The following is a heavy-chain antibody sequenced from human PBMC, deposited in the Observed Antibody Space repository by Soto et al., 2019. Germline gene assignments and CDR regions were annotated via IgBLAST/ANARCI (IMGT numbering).Heavy chain of an antibody. Sequence: SVKVSCKASGGTFSSYAISWVRQAPGQGLEWMGGIIPIFGTANYAQKFQGRVTITADESTSTAYMELSSLRSEDTAVYYCARRAFEYSSSSGWFDPWGQGTLVTVSS. CDR3: ARRAFEYSSSSGWFDP. CDR1: GGTFSSYA. D-gene: IGHD6-6*01. V-gene: IGHV1-69*13. J-gene: IGHJ5*02. CDR2: IIPIFGTA.